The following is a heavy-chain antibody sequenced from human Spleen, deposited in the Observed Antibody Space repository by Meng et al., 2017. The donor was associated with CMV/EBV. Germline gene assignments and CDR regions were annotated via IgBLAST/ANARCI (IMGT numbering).Heavy chain of an antibody. CDR2: IGTGGDT. CDR1: GFAFSSYA. Sequence: GGSLRLSCAASGFAFSSYALHWVRRAPGKGLEWVSAIGTGGDTYYADSVMGRFTISRDNAKKSLYLHMNSLIAEDMAVYYCARDIVVVPAAIPRYYYYYGMDVWGQGTTVTVSS. CDR3: ARDIVVVPAAIPRYYYYYGMDV. J-gene: IGHJ6*02. V-gene: IGHV3-47*01. D-gene: IGHD2-2*01.